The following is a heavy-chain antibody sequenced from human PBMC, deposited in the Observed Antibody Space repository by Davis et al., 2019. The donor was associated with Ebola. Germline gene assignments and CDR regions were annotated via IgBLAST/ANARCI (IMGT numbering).Heavy chain of an antibody. J-gene: IGHJ2*01. CDR3: ARVLLWFGELLSDWYFDL. V-gene: IGHV3-21*01. CDR2: ISSSSSYI. D-gene: IGHD3-10*01. Sequence: GGSLRLSCAASAFTFSSYSMNWVRHAPGKGLKWVSSISSSSSYIYYADSVKGRFTISRDNAKNSLYLQMNSLRDEDTAVYYCARVLLWFGELLSDWYFDLWGRGTLVTVSS. CDR1: AFTFSSYS.